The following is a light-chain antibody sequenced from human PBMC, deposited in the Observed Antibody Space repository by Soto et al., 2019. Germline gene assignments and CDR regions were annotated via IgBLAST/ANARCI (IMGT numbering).Light chain of an antibody. J-gene: IGKJ3*01. Sequence: EIVMTQSPATLSVSPGERATLSCRASQTVGNNVAWYQHKPGQAPGLLVYGASTRATGIPARFSGSGSGTEFTLTLSSLQSEDSAVYYCQQYNDWHFTFGPGTKVEIK. CDR3: QQYNDWHFT. CDR2: GAS. V-gene: IGKV3-15*01. CDR1: QTVGNN.